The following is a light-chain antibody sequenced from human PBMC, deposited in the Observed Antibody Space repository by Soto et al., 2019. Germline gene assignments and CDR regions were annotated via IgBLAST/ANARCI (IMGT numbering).Light chain of an antibody. CDR1: GSDVLTFVP. CDR2: KGN. CDR3: CSYVYTNSWV. J-gene: IGLJ3*02. V-gene: IGLV2-23*01. Sequence: QSALTQPASVSGSPGQSITISCTETGSDVLTFVPVSWYQHQPGRAPKLIIYKGNKRPSGVSHRFSGPRSGNMASLTISGLQPEDEADYYCCSYVYTNSWVFGGGTKLTVL.